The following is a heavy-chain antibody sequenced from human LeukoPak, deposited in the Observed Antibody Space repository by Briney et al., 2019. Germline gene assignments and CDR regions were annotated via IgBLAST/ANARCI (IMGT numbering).Heavy chain of an antibody. Sequence: QPGGSLRLSCAASGFTFSSYWMSWVRQAPGKGLEWVANIKQDGSEKYYVDSVKGRFTISRDNAKNSLYLQMNSLRAEDTAVYYCARTTYYYGSGSYSRHYFDYWGQGTLVTVSS. J-gene: IGHJ4*02. CDR3: ARTTYYYGSGSYSRHYFDY. D-gene: IGHD3-10*01. CDR1: GFTFSSYW. V-gene: IGHV3-7*01. CDR2: IKQDGSEK.